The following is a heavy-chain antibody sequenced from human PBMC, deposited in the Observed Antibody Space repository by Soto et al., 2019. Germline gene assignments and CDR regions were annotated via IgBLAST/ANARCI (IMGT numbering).Heavy chain of an antibody. CDR3: ARDISSTVTTFSSGFDP. CDR2: INPSGGST. J-gene: IGHJ5*02. V-gene: IGHV1-46*01. D-gene: IGHD4-17*01. Sequence: ASVKVSCKASGYTFTSYYMHWVRQAPGQGLEWMGIINPSGGSTSYAQKFQGRVTMTRDTSTSTVYMELSSLRSEDTAVYYCARDISSTVTTFSSGFDPWGQGTLVTVSS. CDR1: GYTFTSYY.